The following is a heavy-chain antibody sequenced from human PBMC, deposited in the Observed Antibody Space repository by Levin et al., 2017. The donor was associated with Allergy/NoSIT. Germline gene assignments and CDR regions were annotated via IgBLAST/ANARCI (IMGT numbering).Heavy chain of an antibody. D-gene: IGHD2-2*01. CDR3: AKDKRYCSSTSCYGDYYYYYGMDV. CDR1: GFTFSSYG. V-gene: IGHV3-30*18. Sequence: GESLKISCAASGFTFSSYGMHWVRQAPGKGLEWVAVISYDGSNKYYADSVKGRFTISRDNSKNTLYLQMNSLRAEDTAVYYCAKDKRYCSSTSCYGDYYYYYGMDVWGQGTTVTVSS. J-gene: IGHJ6*02. CDR2: ISYDGSNK.